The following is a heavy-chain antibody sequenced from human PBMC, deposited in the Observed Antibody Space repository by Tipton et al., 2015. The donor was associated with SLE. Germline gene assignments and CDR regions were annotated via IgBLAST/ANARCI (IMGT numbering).Heavy chain of an antibody. Sequence: GSLRLSCAASGFTFSTYTMNWVRQAPGKGLEWLSSITTTSTYKYYADSVRGRFTISRDNDKNSLYLEMNSLRVEDTAVYFCTSGVEIGSWFDSWGQGTLVTVSS. CDR1: GFTFSTYT. CDR2: ITTTSTYK. CDR3: TSGVEIGSWFDS. D-gene: IGHD2-8*01. J-gene: IGHJ5*01. V-gene: IGHV3-21*03.